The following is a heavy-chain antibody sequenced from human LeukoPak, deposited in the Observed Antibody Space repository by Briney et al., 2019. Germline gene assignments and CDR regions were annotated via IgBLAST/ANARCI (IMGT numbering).Heavy chain of an antibody. CDR3: AKVGDTSSWYWYFDY. D-gene: IGHD6-13*01. CDR2: KSSDGSNA. V-gene: IGHV3-30*18. CDR1: GFTFSNYG. J-gene: IGHJ4*02. Sequence: GGSLRLSCAASGFTFSNYGMHWVRQAPGKGLEWLANKSSDGSNAYYADSVKGRLTISRDNSKNTLYLQMNSLRAEDTAVYYCAKVGDTSSWYWYFDYWGQGTLVTVSS.